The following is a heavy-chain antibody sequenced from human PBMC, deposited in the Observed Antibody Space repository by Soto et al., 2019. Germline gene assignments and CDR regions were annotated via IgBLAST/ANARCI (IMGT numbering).Heavy chain of an antibody. J-gene: IGHJ6*02. CDR2: IIPIFGTA. Sequence: SVKVSCKASGGTFSSYAISWARQAPGQGLEWMGGIIPIFGTANYAQKFQGRVTITADESTSTAYMELSSLRSEDTAVYYCARDGKLELRHSYYYGMDVWGQGTTVTVSS. CDR1: GGTFSSYA. CDR3: ARDGKLELRHSYYYGMDV. D-gene: IGHD1-7*01. V-gene: IGHV1-69*13.